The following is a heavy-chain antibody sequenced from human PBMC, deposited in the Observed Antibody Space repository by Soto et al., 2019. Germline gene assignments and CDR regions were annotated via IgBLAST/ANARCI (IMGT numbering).Heavy chain of an antibody. CDR1: GFTFSSYA. D-gene: IGHD6-13*01. CDR2: ISGSGGST. V-gene: IGHV3-23*01. J-gene: IGHJ4*02. CDR3: AKDQRAARIAAGYFDY. Sequence: QPGGSLRLSCAASGFTFSSYAMSWVRQAPGKGLEWVSAISGSGGSTYYADSVKGRFTISRDNSKNTLYLQMNSLRAEDTAVYYCAKDQRAARIAAGYFDYWGQGTLVTVSS.